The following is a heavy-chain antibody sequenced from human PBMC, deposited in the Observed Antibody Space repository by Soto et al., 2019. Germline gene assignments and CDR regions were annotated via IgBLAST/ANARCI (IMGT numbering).Heavy chain of an antibody. Sequence: AGSLSLSCAASGFTLSRYSMSWVRQAPGKRLEWVSSSSSSSSYIYYADAVNGRFTISRDNAKTSLYLKMNSLSAEETAVYYGARDVWFGESAANLLDNWFDPWGQGTLVTVSS. CDR2: SSSSSSYI. CDR3: ARDVWFGESAANLLDNWFDP. J-gene: IGHJ5*02. V-gene: IGHV3-21*01. D-gene: IGHD3-10*01. CDR1: GFTLSRYS.